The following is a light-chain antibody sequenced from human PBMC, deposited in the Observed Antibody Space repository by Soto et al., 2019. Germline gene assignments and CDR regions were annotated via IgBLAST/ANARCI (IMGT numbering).Light chain of an antibody. CDR1: QGISSW. Sequence: DIQMTQSPSSVSASVGDRVTITCRASQGISSWLAWYQQKPAKAPKLLIDAASSLKSGVQSRFSGREACTDFNLANSSLQPDALVTAYYQQDNSFTLTLGGETKVEIK. CDR2: AAS. V-gene: IGKV1-12*02. CDR3: QQDNSFTLT. J-gene: IGKJ4*01.